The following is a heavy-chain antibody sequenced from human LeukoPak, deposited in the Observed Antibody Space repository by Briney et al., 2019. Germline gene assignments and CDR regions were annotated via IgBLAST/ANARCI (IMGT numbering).Heavy chain of an antibody. CDR1: GFTFSSYA. CDR3: ARSYREYYDSSGYYYH. D-gene: IGHD3-22*01. Sequence: PGGSLRLSCAASGFTFSSYAMHWVRQAPGKGLEWVAVISYDGSNKYYADSVKGRFTISRDNSKNTLYLQMNSLRAEDTAVYYCARSYREYYDSSGYYYHWGQGTLVTVSS. V-gene: IGHV3-30-3*01. J-gene: IGHJ5*02. CDR2: ISYDGSNK.